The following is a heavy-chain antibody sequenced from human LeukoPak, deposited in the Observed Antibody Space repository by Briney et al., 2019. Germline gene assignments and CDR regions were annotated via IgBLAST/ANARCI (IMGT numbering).Heavy chain of an antibody. CDR2: SYYWSKWYN. J-gene: IGHJ3*02. Sequence: SQTLSLTCAISGDGVSSNSAAWNWIRQSPSRGLEWLGGSYYWSKWYNDYAVSVKGRITINPDTSQNQFSLQLNSVTPEDTAVYYCARDARTYYYDSSGYYLSLDDAFDIWGQGTMVTVSS. D-gene: IGHD3-22*01. CDR3: ARDARTYYYDSSGYYLSLDDAFDI. CDR1: GDGVSSNSAA. V-gene: IGHV6-1*01.